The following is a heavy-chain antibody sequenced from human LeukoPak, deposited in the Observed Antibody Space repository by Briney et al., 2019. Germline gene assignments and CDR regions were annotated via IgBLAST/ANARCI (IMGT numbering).Heavy chain of an antibody. Sequence: SETPSLTRTVSGGSISSYYWSWIRQPPGKGLEWIGYIYYSGSTNYNPSLKSRVSISVDTSKNQFSLKLRSVTAADTAVYYCARTAGSSSWTTWGQGTLVTVSS. V-gene: IGHV4-59*01. J-gene: IGHJ5*02. CDR2: IYYSGST. CDR3: ARTAGSSSWTT. D-gene: IGHD6-13*01. CDR1: GGSISSYY.